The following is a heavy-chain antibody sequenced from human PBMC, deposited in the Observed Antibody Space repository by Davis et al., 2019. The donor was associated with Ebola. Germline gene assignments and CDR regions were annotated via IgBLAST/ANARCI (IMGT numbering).Heavy chain of an antibody. CDR3: ARRRLSFEAIDY. V-gene: IGHV4-39*01. D-gene: IGHD1-26*01. CDR1: GGSISSNNYY. Sequence: MPSETLSLTCTVSGGSISSNNYYWGWIRQPPGKGLEWIGSIYYRGTTYYTPSLKSRVTISVDTSKNQFSLKLSSVSAADTAVYYCARRRLSFEAIDYWGQGTLVTVSS. CDR2: IYYRGTT. J-gene: IGHJ4*02.